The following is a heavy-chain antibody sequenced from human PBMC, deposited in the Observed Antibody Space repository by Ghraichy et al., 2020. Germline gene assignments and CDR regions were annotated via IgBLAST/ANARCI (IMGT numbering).Heavy chain of an antibody. CDR2: IIPIFGTA. CDR1: GGTFSSYA. J-gene: IGHJ4*02. D-gene: IGHD1-26*01. Sequence: SVKVSCKASGGTFSSYAISWVRQAPGQGLEWMGGIIPIFGTANYAQKFQGRVTITADESTSTAYMELSSLRSEDTAVYYCARQGGVGATRWAPYYFDYWGQGTLVTVSS. V-gene: IGHV1-69*13. CDR3: ARQGGVGATRWAPYYFDY.